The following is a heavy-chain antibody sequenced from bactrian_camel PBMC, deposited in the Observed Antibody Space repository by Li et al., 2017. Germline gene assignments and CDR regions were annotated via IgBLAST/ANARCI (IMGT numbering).Heavy chain of an antibody. D-gene: IGHD1*01. CDR1: RYTSSRRC. CDR3: AADIRAKGNRWMSPSFWSD. Sequence: QLVESGGGSVQVGGSLRLSCAASRYTSSRRCVGWFRQALGKEREGVAVLDREGMIRYDDSVKGRFTISKDKKTLYLQMGSLKSEDTAMYYCAADIRAKGNRWMSPSFWSDWGQGTQVTVS. V-gene: IGHV3S6*01. CDR2: LDREGMIR. J-gene: IGHJ4*01.